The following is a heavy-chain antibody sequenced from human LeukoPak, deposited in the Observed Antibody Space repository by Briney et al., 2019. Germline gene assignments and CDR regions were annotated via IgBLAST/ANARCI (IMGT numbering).Heavy chain of an antibody. V-gene: IGHV3-20*04. CDR1: GFTFDDYG. CDR3: ARGLSTGIGYYYMDV. Sequence: GGSLRLSCAASGFTFDDYGMSWVRQAPGKGLEWVSGTNWNGGSTGYADSVKGRFTISRDNAKNSLYPQVNSLRAEDTALYYCARGLSTGIGYYYMDVWGKGTTVTVSS. CDR2: TNWNGGST. D-gene: IGHD2-21*02. J-gene: IGHJ6*03.